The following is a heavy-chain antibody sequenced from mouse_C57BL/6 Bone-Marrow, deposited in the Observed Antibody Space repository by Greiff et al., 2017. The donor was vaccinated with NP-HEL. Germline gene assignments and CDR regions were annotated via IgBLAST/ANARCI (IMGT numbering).Heavy chain of an antibody. Sequence: LVESGAELARPGASVKLSCKASGYTFTSYGISWVKQRTGQGLEWIGEIYPRSGNTYYNEKFKGNATLTADKSSSTAYMELRSLTSEDSAVYFCARALRSMDYWGQGTSVTVSS. CDR1: GYTFTSYG. CDR2: IYPRSGNT. CDR3: ARALRSMDY. V-gene: IGHV1-81*01. J-gene: IGHJ4*01.